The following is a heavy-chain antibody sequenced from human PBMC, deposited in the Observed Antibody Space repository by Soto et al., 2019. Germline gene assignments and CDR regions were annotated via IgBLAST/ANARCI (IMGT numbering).Heavy chain of an antibody. CDR3: ARLRSNGYFYYGKDV. V-gene: IGHV1-18*01. CDR1: GYTFTNFG. CDR2: ISAYNGNT. J-gene: IGHJ6*02. Sequence: ASVKVSCKTSGYTFTNFGLSWVRQAPGQGLEWMGWISAYNGNTNYAQNFQGRVTMTTDTSTSTAYMELRSLRSEDTAVYYCARLRSNGYFYYGKDVWGQGTTVTVSS. D-gene: IGHD4-4*01.